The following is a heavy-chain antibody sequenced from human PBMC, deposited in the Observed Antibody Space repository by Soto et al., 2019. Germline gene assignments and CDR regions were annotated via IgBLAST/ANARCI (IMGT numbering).Heavy chain of an antibody. CDR3: IRSGPYDSSGAGHAFEI. D-gene: IGHD3-22*01. CDR2: INGDGSST. CDR1: GFTFSGYW. Sequence: EVPLVESGGGLVQPGGSLRLSSAASGFTFSGYWMYWVRQAPGKGLVWVSRINGDGSSTNYADSVKGRFTISRDNAKNTLYLQMNSLRIEDTSIYYCIRSGPYDSSGAGHAFEIWGQGRMVTVSS. J-gene: IGHJ3*02. V-gene: IGHV3-74*01.